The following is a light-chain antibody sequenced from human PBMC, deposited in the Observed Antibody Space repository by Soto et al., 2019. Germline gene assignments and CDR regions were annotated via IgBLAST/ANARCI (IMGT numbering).Light chain of an antibody. J-gene: IGKJ1*01. V-gene: IGKV1-5*01. CDR3: LLDYSYFWA. CDR2: DVS. Sequence: DIQMTQSPSTLSASVGERVTITCRASQSVSNWLAWYQQKPGKAPKLLIYDVSSLESGVPSRFSGSGSGTEFILNISSLQPDDFATYYCLLDYSYFWAFGQGTKVDI. CDR1: QSVSNW.